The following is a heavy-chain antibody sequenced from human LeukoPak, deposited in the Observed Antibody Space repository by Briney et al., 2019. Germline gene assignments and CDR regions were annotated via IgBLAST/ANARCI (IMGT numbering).Heavy chain of an antibody. CDR2: ILYDGSQE. CDR1: GFSSSTYA. V-gene: IGHV3-30-3*01. CDR3: ARAGTSVVTFYALDY. J-gene: IGHJ4*02. D-gene: IGHD4-23*01. Sequence: GGSLRLSCAASGFSSSTYAIHWVRQAPGKGLEWVAVILYDGSQERYADSVQGRFTVSRDNSKNTLYLQMNSLRVEDTAVYYCARAGTSVVTFYALDYWGQGTLVTVSS.